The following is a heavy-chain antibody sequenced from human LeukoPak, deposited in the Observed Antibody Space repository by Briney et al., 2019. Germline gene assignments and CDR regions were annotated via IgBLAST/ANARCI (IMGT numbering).Heavy chain of an antibody. Sequence: GGSLRLSCVASVFTISSYWMHWVRQAPGKGLEWVANIKQDGSEEYYVDSVKGRFTISRDNAKNSLYLQMNSLRAEDTAVYYCARRYFDYWGQGILVTVSS. J-gene: IGHJ4*02. CDR1: VFTISSYW. V-gene: IGHV3-7*03. CDR3: ARRYFDY. CDR2: IKQDGSEE.